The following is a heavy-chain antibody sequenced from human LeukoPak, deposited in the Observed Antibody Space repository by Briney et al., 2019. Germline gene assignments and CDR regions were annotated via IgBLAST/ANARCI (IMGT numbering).Heavy chain of an antibody. CDR3: WRRDTSGLLPDY. CDR2: IYYSGST. D-gene: IGHD6-25*01. Sequence: SETLSLTCTVSGGSISGYYWSWIRQPPGQGLEWIGYIYYSGSTNYNPSLYLRITISVYPSNNQIHLKLRPMTAAAPAVADCWRRDTSGLLPDYWGQGTLGTVS. J-gene: IGHJ4*02. V-gene: IGHV4-59*08. CDR1: GGSISGYY.